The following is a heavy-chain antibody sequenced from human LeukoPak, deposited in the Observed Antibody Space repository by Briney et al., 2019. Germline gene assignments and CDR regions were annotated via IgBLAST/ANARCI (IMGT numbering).Heavy chain of an antibody. CDR2: VHHDTGYA. V-gene: IGHV1-8*01. CDR3: ARGAGNDP. CDR1: GYPFTTYV. D-gene: IGHD3-10*01. Sequence: ASVKVSCKTSGYPFTTYVINWVRQAAGQGVEGMGWVHHDTGYADYAQKFQGRVTMTSDTSISTAYMELSSLRSEDTAVYFCARGAGNDPWGQGTLVTVSS. J-gene: IGHJ5*02.